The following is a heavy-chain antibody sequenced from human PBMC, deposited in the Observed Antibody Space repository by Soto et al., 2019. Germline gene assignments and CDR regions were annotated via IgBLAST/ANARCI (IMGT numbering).Heavy chain of an antibody. V-gene: IGHV4-31*03. CDR2: IYYSGST. Sequence: SETLSLTCTVSGGSISSGGYYWSWIRQHPGKGLEWIGYIYYSGSTYYNPSLKSRVTISVDTSKNQFSLKLSSVTAADTAVYYCARGIAARRLEFGVFGPYYYMDVWGKGTTVTVSS. D-gene: IGHD6-6*01. CDR3: ARGIAARRLEFGVFGPYYYMDV. CDR1: GGSISSGGYY. J-gene: IGHJ6*03.